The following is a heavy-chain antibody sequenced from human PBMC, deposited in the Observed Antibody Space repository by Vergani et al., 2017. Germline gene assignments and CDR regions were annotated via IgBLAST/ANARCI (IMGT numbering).Heavy chain of an antibody. V-gene: IGHV3-33*01. Sequence: VQLVESGGGVVQPGRSLRLSCAASGFTFSSYGMHWVRQAPGKGLEWVAVIWYDGSNKYYADSVKGRFTISRDNSKNTLYLQMNSLRAEDTAVYYCARVPHDSYYYFDYWGQGTLVTVSS. CDR3: ARVPHDSYYYFDY. J-gene: IGHJ4*02. CDR1: GFTFSSYG. CDR2: IWYDGSNK. D-gene: IGHD3-3*01.